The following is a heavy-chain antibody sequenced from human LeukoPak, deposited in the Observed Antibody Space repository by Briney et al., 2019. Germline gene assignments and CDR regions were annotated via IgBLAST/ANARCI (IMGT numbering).Heavy chain of an antibody. CDR3: ARAEYSSSSLDY. D-gene: IGHD6-6*01. Sequence: GGSLRLSCAASGFTFSSYGMHWVRQAPGKGLEWVAYIQYDGSNQQYADSVKGRFSISRDRSKNIPYLQMNSLRAEDTAVYYCARAEYSSSSLDYWGQGTLVTVSS. V-gene: IGHV3-30*02. J-gene: IGHJ4*02. CDR1: GFTFSSYG. CDR2: IQYDGSNQ.